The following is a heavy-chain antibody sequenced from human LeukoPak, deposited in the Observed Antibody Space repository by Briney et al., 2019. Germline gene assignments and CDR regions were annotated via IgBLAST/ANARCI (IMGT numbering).Heavy chain of an antibody. J-gene: IGHJ4*02. CDR3: ASRIGY. D-gene: IGHD3-10*01. Sequence: GRSLRLSCAASGFTFSSYAMHWVRQAPGKGLEWVAVISYDGSNKYYADSVKGRFTISRDNSKNTLYLQMNSLRGEDTAVYYCASRIGYWGQGTLVIVSS. CDR2: ISYDGSNK. V-gene: IGHV3-30*04. CDR1: GFTFSSYA.